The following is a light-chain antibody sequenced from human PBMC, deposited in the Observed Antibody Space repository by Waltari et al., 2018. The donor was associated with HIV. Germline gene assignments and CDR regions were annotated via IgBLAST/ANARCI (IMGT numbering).Light chain of an antibody. CDR3: QVWDITSDRVV. CDR2: DDF. J-gene: IGLJ2*01. V-gene: IGLV3-21*04. Sequence: SYVLTQPSSVSLAPGKTVTITCGGDNLGGKSVHWYQQKPGRAPLLVIADDFDRPSGIPERCSGSKSETTATLTISGVEAGDEADYYCQVWDITSDRVVFGGGTHLTVL. CDR1: NLGGKS.